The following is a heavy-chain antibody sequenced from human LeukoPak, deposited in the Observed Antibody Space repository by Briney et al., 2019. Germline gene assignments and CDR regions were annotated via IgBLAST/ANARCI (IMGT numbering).Heavy chain of an antibody. Sequence: GGSLGLSCVASGFTFRSYWMNWVRQPPGKGLEWVANIKQDGSEKYYVDSVKGRFTISRDNSKNTLYLQMNSLRAEDTAVYYCAKDALVGATNPDYWGQGTLVTVSS. V-gene: IGHV3-7*03. CDR3: AKDALVGATNPDY. J-gene: IGHJ4*02. CDR1: GFTFRSYW. D-gene: IGHD1-26*01. CDR2: IKQDGSEK.